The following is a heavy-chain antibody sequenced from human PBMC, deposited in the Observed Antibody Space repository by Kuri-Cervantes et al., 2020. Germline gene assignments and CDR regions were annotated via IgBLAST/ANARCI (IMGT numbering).Heavy chain of an antibody. CDR1: GFTFDDYA. D-gene: IGHD5-12*01. CDR2: ISSSSSYI. Sequence: GESLKISCAASGFTFDDYAIHWDRQAPGKGLEWVSSISSSSSYIYYADSVKGRFTISRDNAKNSLYLQMNDLRPEDTALYYFARALYSGYNYVRDAFAVWGQGTKVTVS. J-gene: IGHJ3*01. CDR3: ARALYSGYNYVRDAFAV. V-gene: IGHV3-21*04.